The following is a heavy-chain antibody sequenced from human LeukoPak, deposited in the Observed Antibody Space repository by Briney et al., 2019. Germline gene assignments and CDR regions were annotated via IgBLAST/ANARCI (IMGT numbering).Heavy chain of an antibody. CDR3: AREIWYYSH. CDR2: MYPNSGDT. D-gene: IGHD6-13*01. V-gene: IGHV1-2*02. J-gene: IGHJ4*02. Sequence: GASVKSSCKASGSTLTDTGLAGWGQVPGQGLEWMGWMYPNSGDTNYAQKFQGRVTMTRDTSISTAYLDLSGLRTDDTAVYYCAREIWYYSHWGQGTLVTVSS. CDR1: GSTLTDTG.